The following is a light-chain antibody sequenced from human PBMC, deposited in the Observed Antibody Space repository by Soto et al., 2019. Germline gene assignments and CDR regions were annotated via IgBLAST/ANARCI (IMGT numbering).Light chain of an antibody. CDR3: QQLKSYPFT. V-gene: IGKV1-13*02. J-gene: IGKJ5*01. Sequence: AIQLTQSPSSLSASVGDRVSITCRASQGISSALAWYQHKPGKPPKILIYDASSLQSGVPSRFSGSESGTECTLTISSLQPEDFATYHYQQLKSYPFTFGQGTRLEIK. CDR1: QGISSA. CDR2: DAS.